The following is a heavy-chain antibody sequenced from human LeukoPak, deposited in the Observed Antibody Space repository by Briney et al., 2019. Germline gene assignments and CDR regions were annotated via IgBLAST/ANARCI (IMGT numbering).Heavy chain of an antibody. J-gene: IGHJ4*02. CDR3: ARDDGLTFDY. CDR2: INSDGSST. V-gene: IGHV3-74*01. D-gene: IGHD3/OR15-3a*01. Sequence: PGGSLRLSCAASGFTFSSYWMHWVRHAPGEGLVWVSRINSDGSSTNYADSVKGRFTISRDNAKSTLYLQMNSLRAEDTAVYYCARDDGLTFDYWGQGTLVTVSS. CDR1: GFTFSSYW.